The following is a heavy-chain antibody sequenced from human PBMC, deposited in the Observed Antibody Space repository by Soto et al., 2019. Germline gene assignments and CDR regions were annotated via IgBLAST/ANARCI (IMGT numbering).Heavy chain of an antibody. Sequence: PGGSLRLSCAASGFTFSSYAMSWVRQAPGKGLEWVSAISGSGGSTYFADSVKGRFTISRDNSKNTLYLQMNSLRAEDTAVYYCAKAPFEWLRLFFDYWGQGTLVTVSS. CDR2: ISGSGGST. J-gene: IGHJ4*02. V-gene: IGHV3-23*01. CDR1: GFTFSSYA. D-gene: IGHD5-12*01. CDR3: AKAPFEWLRLFFDY.